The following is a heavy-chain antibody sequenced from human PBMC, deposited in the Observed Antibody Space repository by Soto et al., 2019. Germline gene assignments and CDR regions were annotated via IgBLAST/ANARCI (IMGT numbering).Heavy chain of an antibody. CDR3: ARRYTSRDGDYFDC. D-gene: IGHD5-12*01. V-gene: IGHV4-39*01. J-gene: IGHJ4*02. CDR1: GGSISSSGYY. CDR2: IYYSGRN. Sequence: QLQLQESGPGLVKPSETLSLTCIVSGGSISSSGYYWGWIRQPPGKGLQWIGSIYYSGRNNYNPSLRSRVTIFVDTSKNQFSLKLSSVTAADTAVYFCARRYTSRDGDYFDCWGQGTLVTVSS.